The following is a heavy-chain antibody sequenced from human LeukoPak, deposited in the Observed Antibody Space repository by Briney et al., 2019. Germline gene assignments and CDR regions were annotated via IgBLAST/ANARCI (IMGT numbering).Heavy chain of an antibody. CDR3: ARDQYDTWSRRGNFDS. V-gene: IGHV3-74*01. CDR2: INSDGSST. Sequence: GGSLRLSCAASGFTFSSHWMHWVRQTPGMRLVWVSRINSDGSSTTYADSVKGRFTISRDNTKNSLYLQMNSLRVEDTAVFYCARDQYDTWSRRGNFDSWGQGTLVIVSS. D-gene: IGHD3-3*01. CDR1: GFTFSSHW. J-gene: IGHJ4*02.